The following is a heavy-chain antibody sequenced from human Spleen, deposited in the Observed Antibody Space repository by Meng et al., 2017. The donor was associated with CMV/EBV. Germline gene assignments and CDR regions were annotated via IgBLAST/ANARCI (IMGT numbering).Heavy chain of an antibody. V-gene: IGHV3-11*01. D-gene: IGHD3-3*01. CDR2: ISGSDNSM. CDR3: TRDEYVLRFLAYNYYGMDA. Sequence: GGSLRLSCEASGFTFSDYYMSWIRQAPGRGLEWLSYISGSDNSMYYANSVKGRFTISRDNAKKSLYLQMNSLKTEDTAVYYCTRDEYVLRFLAYNYYGMDAWGQGTTVTVSS. J-gene: IGHJ6*02. CDR1: GFTFSDYY.